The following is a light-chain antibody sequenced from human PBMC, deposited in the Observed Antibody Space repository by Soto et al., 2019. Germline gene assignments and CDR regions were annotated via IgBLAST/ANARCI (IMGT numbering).Light chain of an antibody. V-gene: IGKV1-39*01. CDR2: GAS. CDR3: QQSFNTPRT. CDR1: QSIRTY. Sequence: DIQMTQSPSSLSASVGDRVTITCRASQSIRTYVNWYQQKPGKAPNLLIDGASSLQSGVPSRFSGSGSGTDFTLTISSLQPDDFATYYCQQSFNTPRTFGQGTKVEIK. J-gene: IGKJ1*01.